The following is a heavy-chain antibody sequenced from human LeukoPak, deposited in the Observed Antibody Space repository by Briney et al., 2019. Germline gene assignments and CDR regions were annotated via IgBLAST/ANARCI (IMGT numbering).Heavy chain of an antibody. V-gene: IGHV3-23*01. Sequence: GGSLRLSCAASGFTFSSYGMRWVRQAPGKGLEWVSAISGSGGSTYYADSVKGRFTISRDNSKNTLYLQMHSLRAEDTAVYYCAKDTLPIVVVPHFDYWGQGTLVTVSS. D-gene: IGHD3-22*01. CDR2: ISGSGGST. CDR3: AKDTLPIVVVPHFDY. J-gene: IGHJ4*02. CDR1: GFTFSSYG.